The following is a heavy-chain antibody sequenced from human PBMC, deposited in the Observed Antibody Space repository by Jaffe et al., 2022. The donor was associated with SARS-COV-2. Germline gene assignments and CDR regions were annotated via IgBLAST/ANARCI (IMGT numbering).Heavy chain of an antibody. CDR2: ISYDGSNK. J-gene: IGHJ2*01. D-gene: IGHD4-17*01. CDR1: GFTFSSYG. CDR3: AKSARTGSPTVTTYWYFDL. Sequence: QVQLVESGGGVVQPGRSLRLSCAASGFTFSSYGMHWVRQAPGKGLEWVAVISYDGSNKYYADSVKGRFTISRDNSKNTLYLQMNSLRAEDTAVYYCAKSARTGSPTVTTYWYFDLWGRGTLVTVSS. V-gene: IGHV3-30*18.